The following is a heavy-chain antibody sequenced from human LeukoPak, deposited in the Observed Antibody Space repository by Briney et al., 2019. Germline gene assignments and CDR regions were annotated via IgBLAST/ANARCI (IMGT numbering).Heavy chain of an antibody. CDR1: GFTVSSKY. J-gene: IGHJ5*02. D-gene: IGHD2-2*01. CDR3: SRDFGRGYCSTNNCHGWFDP. CDR2: IFSGDDT. V-gene: IGHV3-66*01. Sequence: PGGSLRLSCAASGFTVSSKYMSWVRQAPGKGLEWVSFIFSGDDTYYADSVKARFTISRGSSENTMYLQMNSLRAEDTAVYYCSRDFGRGYCSTNNCHGWFDPWGQGTLVTVSS.